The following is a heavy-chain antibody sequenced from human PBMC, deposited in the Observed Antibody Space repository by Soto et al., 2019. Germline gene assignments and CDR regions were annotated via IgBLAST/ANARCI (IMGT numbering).Heavy chain of an antibody. CDR1: GGSISSYD. Sequence: PSETLSLTCTVSGGSISSYDWSWIRQAPGKKLEWIGYIYSSGTTNYNPSLKSRVTISLDTSKNQFSLKLISVTAADTAVYYCARVPMRFGDYGDYFYYGLDVWGQGTTVTVS. CDR2: IYSSGTT. J-gene: IGHJ6*02. CDR3: ARVPMRFGDYGDYFYYGLDV. D-gene: IGHD4-17*01. V-gene: IGHV4-59*01.